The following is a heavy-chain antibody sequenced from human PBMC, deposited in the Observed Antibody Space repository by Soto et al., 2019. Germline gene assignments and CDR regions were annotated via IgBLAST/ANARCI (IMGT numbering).Heavy chain of an antibody. V-gene: IGHV4-34*01. J-gene: IGHJ6*02. CDR3: ARGKTVTTISYYYGMDV. Sequence: PSETLSLTCAVYGGSFSGYYWSWIRQPPGKGLEWIGEINHSGSTNYNPSLKSRVTISVDTSKNQFSLKLSSVTAADTAVYYCARGKTVTTISYYYGMDVWGQGTKVTVYS. CDR1: GGSFSGYY. D-gene: IGHD4-17*01. CDR2: INHSGST.